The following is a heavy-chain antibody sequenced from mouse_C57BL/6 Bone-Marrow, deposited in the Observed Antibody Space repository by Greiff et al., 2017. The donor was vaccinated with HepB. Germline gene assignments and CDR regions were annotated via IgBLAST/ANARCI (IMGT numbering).Heavy chain of an antibody. CDR3: ARHYYGSSYHWYFDV. CDR1: GFTFSSYG. Sequence: EVKVVESGGDLVKPGGSLKLSCAASGFTFSSYGMSWVRQTPDKRLEWVATISSGGSYTYYPDSVKGRFTISRDNAKNTLYLQMSSLKSEDTAMYYCARHYYGSSYHWYFDVWGTGTTVTVSS. V-gene: IGHV5-6*01. CDR2: ISSGGSYT. J-gene: IGHJ1*03. D-gene: IGHD1-1*01.